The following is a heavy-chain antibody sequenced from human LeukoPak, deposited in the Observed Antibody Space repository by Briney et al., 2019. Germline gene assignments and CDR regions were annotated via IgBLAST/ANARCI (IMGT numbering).Heavy chain of an antibody. Sequence: ASVKVSCKASGYTFTSYGISWVRQAPGQGLEWMGWISAYNGNTNYAQKLQGRVTMTTDTSTSTAYMELRSLISDDTAVYYCARWDYDYVWGSYRYYYYYGMDVWGQGTTVTVSS. CDR1: GYTFTSYG. V-gene: IGHV1-18*01. D-gene: IGHD3-16*02. CDR3: ARWDYDYVWGSYRYYYYYGMDV. CDR2: ISAYNGNT. J-gene: IGHJ6*02.